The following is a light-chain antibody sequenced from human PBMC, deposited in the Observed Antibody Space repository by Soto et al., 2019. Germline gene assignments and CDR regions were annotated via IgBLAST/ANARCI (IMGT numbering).Light chain of an antibody. J-gene: IGKJ1*01. CDR2: DAS. V-gene: IGKV3-11*01. Sequence: IVMTQSPATLSVSPGERATLSCRASQSVSSYLAWYQQKPGQAPRLLIYDASNRATGIPARFSGSGSGTDFTLTISSLEPEDFAVYYCQQRSNWPTFGQRTKVDIK. CDR3: QQRSNWPT. CDR1: QSVSSY.